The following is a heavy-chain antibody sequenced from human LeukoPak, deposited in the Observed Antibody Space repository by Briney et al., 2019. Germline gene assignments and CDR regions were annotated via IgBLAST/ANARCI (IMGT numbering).Heavy chain of an antibody. V-gene: IGHV3-23*01. CDR3: AKKSPYGRADY. J-gene: IGHJ4*02. CDR1: GFTFSSYA. D-gene: IGHD1-14*01. CDR2: ISGNGGRT. Sequence: GGSLRLSCAASGFTFSSYAMSWVRQAPGKGLEWVSAISGNGGRTYYADSVKGRFTISRDNSRNTLFLQMNSLRAEDTAVYYCAKKSPYGRADYWGQGTLVTVSS.